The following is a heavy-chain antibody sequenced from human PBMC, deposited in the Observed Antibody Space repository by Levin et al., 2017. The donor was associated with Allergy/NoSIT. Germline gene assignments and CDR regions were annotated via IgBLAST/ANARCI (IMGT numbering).Heavy chain of an antibody. J-gene: IGHJ4*02. CDR2: ISSSGTTI. Sequence: GGSLRLSCAASGFTFSDYYMTWIRQAPGKGLEWVSYISSSGTTIYYADSVKGRFTISRDNAKNSLSLQMNNLRDDDTAVYYCARVATIDYFFDYWGQGTLLTVSS. V-gene: IGHV3-11*01. CDR1: GFTFSDYY. CDR3: ARVATIDYFFDY. D-gene: IGHD5-12*01.